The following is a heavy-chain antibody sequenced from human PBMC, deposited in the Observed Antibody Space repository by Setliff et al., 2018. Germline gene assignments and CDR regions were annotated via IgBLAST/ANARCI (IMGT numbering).Heavy chain of an antibody. CDR3: AKGVGSYYTSMYFDY. Sequence: PGGSLRLSCAASGFIFNAYWMTWVRQAPGKGLEWVANINGDGSETYYVDSVKGRFTISRDNAKNSLYLQMNSLRAEDTAVYYCAKGVGSYYTSMYFDYWGQGTLVTVSS. D-gene: IGHD1-26*01. CDR1: GFIFNAYW. CDR2: INGDGSET. V-gene: IGHV3-7*03. J-gene: IGHJ4*02.